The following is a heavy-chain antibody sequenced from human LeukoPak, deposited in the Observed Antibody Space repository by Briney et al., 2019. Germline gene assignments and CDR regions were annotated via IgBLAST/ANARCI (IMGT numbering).Heavy chain of an antibody. J-gene: IGHJ6*03. V-gene: IGHV1-46*01. D-gene: IGHD4-17*01. CDR2: INPSGDPT. CDR1: GYTFTSYY. CDR3: ARDFRGEIDYVEYYYMDV. Sequence: ASVKVSCTASGYTFTSYYMHWARQAPGQGLEWVGIINPSGDPTTYAQKFQGRVTMTSDMSTSTVYMELSSLRSEDTAVYYCARDFRGEIDYVEYYYMDVWGKGTTVTISS.